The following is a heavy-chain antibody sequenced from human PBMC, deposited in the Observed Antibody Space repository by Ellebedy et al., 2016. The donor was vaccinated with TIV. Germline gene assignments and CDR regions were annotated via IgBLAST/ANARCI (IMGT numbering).Heavy chain of an antibody. CDR3: ARDYGDHVYDVDY. V-gene: IGHV3-48*01. CDR2: ISSSSSTI. CDR1: GLTVSSNY. Sequence: GESLKISCAASGLTVSSNYMSWVRQAPGKGLEWLSYISSSSSTIFYADSVKGRFTISRDNAKNSLYLQMNSLRVEDTAVYYCARDYGDHVYDVDYWGQGTLVTVSS. J-gene: IGHJ4*02. D-gene: IGHD4-17*01.